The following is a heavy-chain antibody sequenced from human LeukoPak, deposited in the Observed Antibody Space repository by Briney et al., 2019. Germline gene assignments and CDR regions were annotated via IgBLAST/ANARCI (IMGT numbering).Heavy chain of an antibody. CDR2: ISGSGGRT. CDR1: GLTLSIYA. Sequence: PGRSLRLSCAVSGLTLSIYAMSWVRQAPGKGREWVAAISGSGGRTNYTDSVKGRLTISRDNSKHTLYLQMSSLRAEDTAVYYCARVGSGWYFDYWGQGTLVTVSS. J-gene: IGHJ4*02. V-gene: IGHV3-23*01. D-gene: IGHD6-19*01. CDR3: ARVGSGWYFDY.